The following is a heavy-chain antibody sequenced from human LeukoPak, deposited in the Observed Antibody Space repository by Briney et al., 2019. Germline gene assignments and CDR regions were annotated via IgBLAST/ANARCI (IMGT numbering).Heavy chain of an antibody. CDR3: ARVILGSRDYYDSSGYYVGHAFDI. D-gene: IGHD3-22*01. Sequence: SETLSLTCSVSGVPISSRSYYWGWIRQPPGKGLEWIGYIYYSGSTYYNPSLKSRVTISVDTSKNQFSLKLSSVTAADTAVYYCARVILGSRDYYDSSGYYVGHAFDIWGQGTMVTVSS. CDR2: IYYSGST. CDR1: GVPISSRSYY. J-gene: IGHJ3*02. V-gene: IGHV4-31*03.